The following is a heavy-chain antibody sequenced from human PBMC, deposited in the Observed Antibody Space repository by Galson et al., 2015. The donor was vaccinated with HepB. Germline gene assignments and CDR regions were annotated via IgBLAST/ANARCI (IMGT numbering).Heavy chain of an antibody. CDR2: ISGSGGTR. J-gene: IGHJ2*01. CDR3: ARGVRAGTFPYFDL. V-gene: IGHV3-23*01. D-gene: IGHD6-19*01. Sequence: SLRLSCAASGFTFSNYGMPWVRQAPGKGLEWVSRISGSGGTRSYADSVKGRFTISRDNSENTVYLQMSSLRDDDTAVYYCARGVRAGTFPYFDLWGRGTLVTVSS. CDR1: GFTFSNYG.